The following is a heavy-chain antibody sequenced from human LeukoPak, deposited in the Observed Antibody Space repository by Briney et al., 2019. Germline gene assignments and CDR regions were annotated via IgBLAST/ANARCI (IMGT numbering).Heavy chain of an antibody. D-gene: IGHD6-19*01. CDR3: ARDLLGAVAD. J-gene: IGHJ4*02. V-gene: IGHV3-7*01. CDR2: IKQDGSEK. CDR1: GFTFSSYA. Sequence: GGSLRLSCAASGFTFSSYAMSWVRQAPGKGLEWVANIKQDGSEKYYVDSVKGRFTISRDNAKNSLYLQMNSLRAEDTAVYYCARDLLGAVADWGQGTLVTVSS.